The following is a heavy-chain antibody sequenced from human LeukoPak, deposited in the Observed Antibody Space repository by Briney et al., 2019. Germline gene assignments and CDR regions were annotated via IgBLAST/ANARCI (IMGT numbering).Heavy chain of an antibody. CDR1: GGSFSGYY. CDR2: INHSGST. V-gene: IGHV4-34*01. Sequence: SETLSLTCAVYGGSFSGYYWSWIRQPPGKGLEWNGEINHSGSTNYNPSLKSRVTISVDTSKNQFSLKLSSVTAADTAVYYCARALPRYYFGSGSYRRWFDPWGQGTLVTVSS. D-gene: IGHD3-10*01. CDR3: ARALPRYYFGSGSYRRWFDP. J-gene: IGHJ5*02.